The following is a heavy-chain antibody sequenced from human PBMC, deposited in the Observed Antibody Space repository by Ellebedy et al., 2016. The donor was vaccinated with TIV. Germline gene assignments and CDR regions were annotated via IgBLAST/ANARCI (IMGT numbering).Heavy chain of an antibody. Sequence: MPSETLSLTCTVSGGSISSSSYYWGWIRQPPGKRLERIGSVFYSGTTYLNPSLKSRLAISVDTSKNQFSLKMSSVTAADTAMYYCVSRVVAVRHFDYWGQGTLVTVSS. J-gene: IGHJ4*02. D-gene: IGHD6-6*01. V-gene: IGHV4-39*01. CDR3: VSRVVAVRHFDY. CDR1: GGSISSSSYY. CDR2: VFYSGTT.